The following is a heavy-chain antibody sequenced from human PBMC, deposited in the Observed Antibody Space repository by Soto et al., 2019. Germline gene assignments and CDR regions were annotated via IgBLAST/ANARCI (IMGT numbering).Heavy chain of an antibody. D-gene: IGHD1-1*01. CDR1: GFTFSVYW. CDR2: INDDGIST. Sequence: GGSLRLSCAASGFTFSVYWMHWVRQVPGKGPEWVSRINDDGISTNYADSVKGRFTISRDNAKSTLYLRMNALRVEDTAVYYCTRGPRSTSTGTGAFWGQGTLVTVSS. J-gene: IGHJ4*02. V-gene: IGHV3-74*01. CDR3: TRGPRSTSTGTGAF.